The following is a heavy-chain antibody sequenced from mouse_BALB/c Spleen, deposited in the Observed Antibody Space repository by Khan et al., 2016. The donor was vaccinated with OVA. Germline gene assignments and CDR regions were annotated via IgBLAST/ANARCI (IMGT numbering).Heavy chain of an antibody. CDR2: VYPFNDDT. J-gene: IGHJ3*01. D-gene: IGHD2-12*01. CDR1: GYTFTSYV. Sequence: VRLQQSGPELVKPGASVKMSCKASGYTFTSYVMHWVKQKPGLGLEWIGYVYPFNDDTKYNEKFKGKATLTSDKSSNTAYMELSSLTSEDSAVYYCAPVGSYCVSFAYWGKGTLVTVSA. CDR3: APVGSYCVSFAY. V-gene: IGHV1S136*01.